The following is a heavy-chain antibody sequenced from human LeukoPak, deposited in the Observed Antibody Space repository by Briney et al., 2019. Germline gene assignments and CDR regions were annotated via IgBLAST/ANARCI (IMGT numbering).Heavy chain of an antibody. CDR2: IYSGGST. V-gene: IGHV3-53*04. J-gene: IGHJ5*02. D-gene: IGHD6-19*01. Sequence: GGSLRLSCAASGFTFSSYAMSWVRQAPGKGLEWVSVIYSGGSTYYADSVKGRFTISRHNSKNTLYLQMNSLRAEDTAVYYCARTLYSSGPPPSRWFDPWGQGTLVTVSS. CDR3: ARTLYSSGPPPSRWFDP. CDR1: GFTFSSYA.